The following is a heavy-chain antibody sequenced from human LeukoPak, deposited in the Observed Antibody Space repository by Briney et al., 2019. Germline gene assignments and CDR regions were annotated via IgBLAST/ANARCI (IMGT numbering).Heavy chain of an antibody. D-gene: IGHD2-2*01. CDR2: IYTSGST. CDR1: GGSISSYY. V-gene: IGHV4-4*07. CDR3: ARGCSSTSCYQGAFDI. Sequence: SETLSLTCTVSGGSISSYYWSWIRQPAGKGLEWIGRIYTSGSTNYNPSLNSRVTMSVDTSKNQFSLKLSSVTAADTAVYYCARGCSSTSCYQGAFDIWGQGTMVTVSS. J-gene: IGHJ3*02.